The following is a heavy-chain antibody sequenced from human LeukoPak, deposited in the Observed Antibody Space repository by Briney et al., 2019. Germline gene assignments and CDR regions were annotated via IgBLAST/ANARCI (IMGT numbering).Heavy chain of an antibody. Sequence: GGSLRLSCAASGFTFDDYGMSWVRQAPGKGLEWVSYISSSGSTIYYADSVKGRFTISRDNAKNSLDLQMNSLRVEDTGIYYCVKVAKYYYGSETYYFFEHWGQGTPVTASS. CDR3: VKVAKYYYGSETYYFFEH. J-gene: IGHJ4*02. D-gene: IGHD3-10*01. CDR1: GFTFDDYG. CDR2: ISSSGSTI. V-gene: IGHV3-48*03.